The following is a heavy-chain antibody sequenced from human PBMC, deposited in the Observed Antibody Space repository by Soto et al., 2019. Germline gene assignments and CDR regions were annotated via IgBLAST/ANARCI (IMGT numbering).Heavy chain of an antibody. CDR2: IRSKAFGGTT. J-gene: IGHJ4*02. CDR3: TIPFVATIP. Sequence: LRLSCTAFGFTFGDYAMSWFRQAPGKGLEWVGFIRSKAFGGTTEYAESVKGRFTISRDDTKSIAYLQMNSLKTEDTAEYYCTIPFVATIPWGQGTMVTVSS. D-gene: IGHD5-12*01. CDR1: GFTFGDYA. V-gene: IGHV3-49*03.